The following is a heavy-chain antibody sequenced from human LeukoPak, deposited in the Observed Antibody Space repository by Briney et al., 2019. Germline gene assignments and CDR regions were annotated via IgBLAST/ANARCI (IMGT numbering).Heavy chain of an antibody. Sequence: GGSLRLSCTASGFTFGDYAMSWVRQAPGKGLEWVGFIRSKAYGGTTEYAASVKGRFTISRDDSKSIAYLQMNSLKTEDTAVYYCTVDCSSTSCYDYWGQGTLVTVSS. D-gene: IGHD2-2*01. J-gene: IGHJ4*02. CDR2: IRSKAYGGTT. CDR3: TVDCSSTSCYDY. CDR1: GFTFGDYA. V-gene: IGHV3-49*04.